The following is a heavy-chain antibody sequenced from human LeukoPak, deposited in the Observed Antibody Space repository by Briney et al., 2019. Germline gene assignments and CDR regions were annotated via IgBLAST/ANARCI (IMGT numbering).Heavy chain of an antibody. Sequence: PSETLSLTCAVYGGSFSGYYWSWIRQPPGKGLEWIGEINHSGSTNYSPSLKSRVTISVDTSKNQFSLKLSSVTAADTAVYYCARVLEGILDYWGQGTLVTVSS. J-gene: IGHJ4*02. V-gene: IGHV4-34*01. D-gene: IGHD6-13*01. CDR1: GGSFSGYY. CDR3: ARVLEGILDY. CDR2: INHSGST.